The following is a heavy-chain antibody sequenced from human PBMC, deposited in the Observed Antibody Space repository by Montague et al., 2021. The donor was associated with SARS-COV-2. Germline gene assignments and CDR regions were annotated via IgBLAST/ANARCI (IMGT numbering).Heavy chain of an antibody. CDR3: ARGAPTITMILVFFTGAGWYFDL. J-gene: IGHJ2*01. Sequence: SETLSLTCAVHGGSFSGYYWSWIRQPPGKGLEWIGEINHSGSTNYNPSLKSRVSISVDTSKNQFSLKLSSVTAADTAVYYCARGAPTITMILVFFTGAGWYFDLWGRGTLVTVSS. CDR2: INHSGST. D-gene: IGHD3-22*01. V-gene: IGHV4-34*01. CDR1: GGSFSGYY.